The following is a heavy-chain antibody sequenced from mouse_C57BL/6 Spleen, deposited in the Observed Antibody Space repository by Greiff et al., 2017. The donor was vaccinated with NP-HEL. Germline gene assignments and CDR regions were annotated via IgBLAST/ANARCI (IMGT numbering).Heavy chain of an antibody. CDR1: GFNIKDDY. CDR2: IDPENGDT. V-gene: IGHV14-4*01. Sequence: VQLQQSGAELVRPGASVKLSCTASGFNIKDDYMHWVKQRPEQGLEWIGWIDPENGDTEYASKFQGKATITADTSSNTAYLQLSSLTSEDTAVYYCTRVNSYYFDYWGQGTTLTVSS. CDR3: TRVNSYYFDY. D-gene: IGHD1-3*01. J-gene: IGHJ2*01.